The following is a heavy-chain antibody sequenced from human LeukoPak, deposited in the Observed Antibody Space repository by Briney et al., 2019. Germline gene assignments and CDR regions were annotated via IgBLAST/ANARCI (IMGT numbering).Heavy chain of an antibody. V-gene: IGHV1-2*02. D-gene: IGHD3-10*01. J-gene: IGHJ4*02. CDR1: GYTFTGYY. CDR3: ARVAVLLWFGELFQEFDY. CDR2: INPNSGGT. Sequence: GASVKVSCKASGYTFTGYYMHWGRQAPGQGLEWMGWINPNSGGTNYAQKFQGRVTMTRDTSISTAYMELSRLRSDDTAVYYCARVAVLLWFGELFQEFDYWGQGTLVTVSS.